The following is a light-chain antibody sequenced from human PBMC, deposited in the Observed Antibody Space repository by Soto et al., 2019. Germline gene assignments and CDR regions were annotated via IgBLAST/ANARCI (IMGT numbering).Light chain of an antibody. CDR2: GAS. CDR3: QQYGSSTVT. Sequence: EIVLTQSPGTLSLSPGEGATLSCRASQSVSSSYLAWYQQKPGQAPRLLIYGASSRATGIPDRFSGSGSGTDFTLTISRLEPQDFAVYYCQQYGSSTVTFGQGTKVDIK. V-gene: IGKV3-20*01. CDR1: QSVSSSY. J-gene: IGKJ1*01.